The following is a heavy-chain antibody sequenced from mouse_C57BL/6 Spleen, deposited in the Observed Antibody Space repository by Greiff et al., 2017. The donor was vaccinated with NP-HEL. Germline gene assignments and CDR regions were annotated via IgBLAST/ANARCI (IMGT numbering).Heavy chain of an antibody. J-gene: IGHJ1*03. Sequence: EVKLVESGGGLVQSGRSLRLSCATSGFTFSDFYMEWVRQAPGKGLEWIAASRNKANDYTTEYSASVKGRFIVSRDTSQSILYLQMNALRAEDTAIYYCARDADGYYVNWYFDVWGTGTTVTVSS. V-gene: IGHV7-1*01. CDR2: SRNKANDYTT. D-gene: IGHD2-3*01. CDR3: ARDADGYYVNWYFDV. CDR1: GFTFSDFY.